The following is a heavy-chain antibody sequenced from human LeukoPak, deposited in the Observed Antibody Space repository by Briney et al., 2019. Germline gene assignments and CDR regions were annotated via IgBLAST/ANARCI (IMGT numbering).Heavy chain of an antibody. CDR3: ARDRDYGSGTPRPWFDP. V-gene: IGHV4-34*01. D-gene: IGHD3-10*01. Sequence: KPSETLSLTCAVYGGSFSGYYWSWIGQPPGKGLEWIGEINHSGSTNYNPSLKSRVTISVDTSKNQLSLKLSSVTAADTAVYYCARDRDYGSGTPRPWFDPWGQGTLVTVSS. J-gene: IGHJ5*02. CDR2: INHSGST. CDR1: GGSFSGYY.